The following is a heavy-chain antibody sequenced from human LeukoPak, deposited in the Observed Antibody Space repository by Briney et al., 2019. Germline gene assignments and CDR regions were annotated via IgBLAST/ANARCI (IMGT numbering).Heavy chain of an antibody. CDR3: ARSTAAAFDY. V-gene: IGHV3-30*02. Sequence: GGSLRLSCAASGFTFSSYGMHWVRQAPGKGLEWVAFIRYDGSNKYYADSVKGRFTISRDNAKNSLYLQMNSLRAEDTAVYYCARSTAAAFDYWGQGTLVTVSS. CDR1: GFTFSSYG. J-gene: IGHJ4*02. D-gene: IGHD6-13*01. CDR2: IRYDGSNK.